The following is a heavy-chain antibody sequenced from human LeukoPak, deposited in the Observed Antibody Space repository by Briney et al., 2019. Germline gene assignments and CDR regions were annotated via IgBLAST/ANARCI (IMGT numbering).Heavy chain of an antibody. V-gene: IGHV3-23*01. CDR2: ISGSGGST. CDR3: AKAPGQQLVLSWFDP. J-gene: IGHJ5*02. D-gene: IGHD6-13*01. CDR1: GFTFSSYA. Sequence: GGSLRLSCAASGFTFSSYAMSWVRQAPGKGLEWVSAISGSGGSTYYADSVKGRFTISRDNSKNTLYLQMNSLRAEDTAVYYCAKAPGQQLVLSWFDPWGQGTLVTVSS.